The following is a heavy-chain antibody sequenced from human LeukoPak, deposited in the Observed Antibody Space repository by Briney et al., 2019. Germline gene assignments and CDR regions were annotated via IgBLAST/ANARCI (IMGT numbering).Heavy chain of an antibody. V-gene: IGHV3-30-3*01. CDR2: ISYDGSNK. CDR1: GFTFSSYA. J-gene: IGHJ5*02. CDR3: ARAPDYGDYVRWFDP. Sequence: PGGSLRLSCAASGFTFSSYAMHWVRQAPGKGLEWVAVISYDGSNKYYADSVKGRLTISRDNSKNTLYLQMNSLRAEDSAVYYCARAPDYGDYVRWFDPWGQGTLVTVSS. D-gene: IGHD4-17*01.